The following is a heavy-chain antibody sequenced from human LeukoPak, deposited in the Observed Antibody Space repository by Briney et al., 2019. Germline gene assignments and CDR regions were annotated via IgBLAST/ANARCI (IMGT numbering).Heavy chain of an antibody. CDR1: GGSFSGYY. V-gene: IGHV3-11*01. CDR2: ISGSGGST. D-gene: IGHD5-18*01. Sequence: LSLTCAVYGGSFSGYYWSWIRQPPGKGLEWVSAISGSGGSTYYADSVKGRFTISRDNAKNSLYLQMNSLRAEDTAVYYCARASSSYGYTPLVWGQGTLVTVSS. CDR3: ARASSSYGYTPLV. J-gene: IGHJ4*02.